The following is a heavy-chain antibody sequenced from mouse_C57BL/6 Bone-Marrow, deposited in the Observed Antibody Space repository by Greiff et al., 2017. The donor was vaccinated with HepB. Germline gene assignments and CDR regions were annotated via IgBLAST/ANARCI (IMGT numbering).Heavy chain of an antibody. V-gene: IGHV10-1*01. CDR1: GFSFNTYA. Sequence: EVQGVESGGGLVQPKGSLKLSCAASGFSFNTYAMNWVRQAPGKGLEWVARIRSKSNNYATYYADSVKDRFTISRDDSESMLYLQMNNLKTEDTAMYYCVRPGGRGWYFDVWGTGTTVTVSS. D-gene: IGHD1-1*02. CDR3: VRPGGRGWYFDV. CDR2: IRSKSNNYAT. J-gene: IGHJ1*03.